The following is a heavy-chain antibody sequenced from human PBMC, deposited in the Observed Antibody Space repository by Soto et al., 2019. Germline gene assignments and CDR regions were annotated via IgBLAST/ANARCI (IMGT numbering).Heavy chain of an antibody. CDR1: GLTLSSYI. J-gene: IGHJ6*02. CDR2: ISSSSSTI. Sequence: HPGGSLRLSCAASGLTLSSYIMTWVRQAPGKGLEWVSYISSSSSTIYYADSVKGRFTISRDNAKNSLYLQMNSLRAEDTAVYYCAREGFGSYLSDYYYYYGIDVRGQGTTVTVSS. CDR3: AREGFGSYLSDYYYYYGIDV. D-gene: IGHD3-16*02. V-gene: IGHV3-48*01.